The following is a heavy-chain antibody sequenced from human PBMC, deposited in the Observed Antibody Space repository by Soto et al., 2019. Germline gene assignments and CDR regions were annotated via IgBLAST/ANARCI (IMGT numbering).Heavy chain of an antibody. CDR2: IYHSGST. CDR3: ARRALTHAFVDY. V-gene: IGHV4-4*02. D-gene: IGHD3-10*01. CDR1: GDSIISSHW. J-gene: IGHJ4*02. Sequence: SETLSLTCAVSGDSIISSHWWSWVRQPPGKGLEWIGEIYHSGSTNYNPSLKSRVTISVDKAKNQFSLKLNSVTAADTAVYFCARRALTHAFVDYWGQGTLVTVSS.